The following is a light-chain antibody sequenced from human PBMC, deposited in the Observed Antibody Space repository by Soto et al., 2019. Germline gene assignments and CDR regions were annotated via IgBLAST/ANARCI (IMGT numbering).Light chain of an antibody. Sequence: QSALTQPASVSGSPGQSITISCTETSSDVGGYNYVSWYQQHPGKAPKLMIYEVSNRPSGVSNRFSGSESGNRASLTISGLQAEDEADYYCSSYTSSSTVVFGGGTKVTVL. CDR3: SSYTSSSTVV. CDR2: EVS. CDR1: SSDVGGYNY. J-gene: IGLJ2*01. V-gene: IGLV2-14*01.